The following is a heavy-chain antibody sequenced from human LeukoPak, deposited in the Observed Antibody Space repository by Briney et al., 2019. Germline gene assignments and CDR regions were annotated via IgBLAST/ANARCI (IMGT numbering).Heavy chain of an antibody. CDR2: ISSSSSYI. CDR1: GFTFSSYS. J-gene: IGHJ4*02. Sequence: GGSLRLSCAASGFTFSSYSMNWVRQAPGKGLEWVSSISSSSSYIYYADSVKGRFTISRDNAKNSLYLQMNSLRAEDTAAYYCARSDSSGYYYCGYWGQGTLVTVSS. V-gene: IGHV3-21*01. D-gene: IGHD3-22*01. CDR3: ARSDSSGYYYCGY.